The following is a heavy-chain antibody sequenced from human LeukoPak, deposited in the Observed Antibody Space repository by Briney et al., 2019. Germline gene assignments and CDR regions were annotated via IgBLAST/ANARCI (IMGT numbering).Heavy chain of an antibody. CDR1: GGSTSSGGYS. Sequence: SQTLSLTCAVSGGSTSSGGYSWSWIRQPPGKGLEWIGYIYHSGSTYYNPSLKSRVTISVDRSKNQFSLKLTSVTAADTAVYYCARVLTTGSNTFDIWGQGTMVTVSS. D-gene: IGHD4-11*01. CDR3: ARVLTTGSNTFDI. V-gene: IGHV4-30-2*01. J-gene: IGHJ3*02. CDR2: IYHSGST.